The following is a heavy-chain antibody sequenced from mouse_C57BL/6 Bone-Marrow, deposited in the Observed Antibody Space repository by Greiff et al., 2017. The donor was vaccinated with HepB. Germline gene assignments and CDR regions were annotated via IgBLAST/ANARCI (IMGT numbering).Heavy chain of an antibody. J-gene: IGHJ1*03. Sequence: QVHVKQPGAELVKPGASVKLSCKASGYTFTSYWMQWVKQRPGQGLEWIGEIDPSDSYTNYNQKFKGKATLTVDTSSSTAYMQLSSLTSEDSAVYYCASYYGSRTYWYFDVWGTGTTVTVSS. CDR3: ASYYGSRTYWYFDV. D-gene: IGHD1-1*01. V-gene: IGHV1-50*01. CDR2: IDPSDSYT. CDR1: GYTFTSYW.